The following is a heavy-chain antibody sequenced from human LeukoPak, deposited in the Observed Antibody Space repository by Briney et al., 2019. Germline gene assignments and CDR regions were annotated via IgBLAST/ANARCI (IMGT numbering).Heavy chain of an antibody. Sequence: ASVKVSCKASGYTFTSYGISWVRQAPGQGLEWMGWISAYNGNTNYAQKLQGRVTMTTDTSTSTAYMELRSLRSDDTAVYYCARVWYSGYDSVGGYYFGYWGQGTLVTVSS. CDR3: ARVWYSGYDSVGGYYFGY. V-gene: IGHV1-18*01. J-gene: IGHJ4*02. D-gene: IGHD5-12*01. CDR2: ISAYNGNT. CDR1: GYTFTSYG.